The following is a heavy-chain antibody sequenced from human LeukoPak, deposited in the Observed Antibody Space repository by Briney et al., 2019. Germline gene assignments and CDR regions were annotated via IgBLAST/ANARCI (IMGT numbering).Heavy chain of an antibody. Sequence: PGGSLRLSCAASGFTFSSYGMHWVRQAPGKGLEWVAFIRYDGSNKYYADSVKGRFTISRDNSKNTLYLQMNSLRAEDTAVYYCAKENGLITMMVVGYFDYWGQGTLVTVSS. CDR1: GFTFSSYG. V-gene: IGHV3-30*02. J-gene: IGHJ4*02. D-gene: IGHD3-22*01. CDR2: IRYDGSNK. CDR3: AKENGLITMMVVGYFDY.